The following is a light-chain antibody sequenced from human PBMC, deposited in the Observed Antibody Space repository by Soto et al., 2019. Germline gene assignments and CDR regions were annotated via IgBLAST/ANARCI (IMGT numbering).Light chain of an antibody. CDR3: SSFRSSSTLPYV. J-gene: IGLJ1*01. V-gene: IGLV2-14*01. Sequence: QSALTQPASVSGSPGQSITISCTGTSSDVGGYDYVSWYQQYRGKAPKLIIYEVTNRPSGVSNRFSGSKSGNTASLTISGLRAEDEADYYCSSFRSSSTLPYVFGTGTKLTVL. CDR1: SSDVGGYDY. CDR2: EVT.